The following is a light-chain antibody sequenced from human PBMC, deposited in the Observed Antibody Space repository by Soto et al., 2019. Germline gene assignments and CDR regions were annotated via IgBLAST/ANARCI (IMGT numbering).Light chain of an antibody. CDR1: SGHSTYI. Sequence: QAVVTQSSSASASLGSSVKLTCTLSSGHSTYIIAWHQQQPGKAPRYLMKIEGSGGYNRGSGIPDRFSGSSSGADRYLTISNLQFEDEADYYCETWDSDTRVFGGGTKLTVL. J-gene: IGLJ3*02. V-gene: IGLV4-60*02. CDR2: IEGSGGY. CDR3: ETWDSDTRV.